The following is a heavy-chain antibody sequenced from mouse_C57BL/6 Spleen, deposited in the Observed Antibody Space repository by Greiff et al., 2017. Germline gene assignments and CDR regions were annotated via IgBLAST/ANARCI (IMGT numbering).Heavy chain of an antibody. V-gene: IGHV1-69*01. D-gene: IGHD1-1*01. CDR2: IDPSDSYT. J-gene: IGHJ4*01. CDR3: ARRSSARLHWYAMDY. CDR1: GYTFTSYW. Sequence: QVQLQQPGAELVMPGASVKLSCKASGYTFTSYWMHWVKQRPGQGLEWIGEIDPSDSYTNYNQKFKGKSTLTVDKSSSTAYMQLSSLTSEDSAVYYCARRSSARLHWYAMDYWGQGTSVTVSS.